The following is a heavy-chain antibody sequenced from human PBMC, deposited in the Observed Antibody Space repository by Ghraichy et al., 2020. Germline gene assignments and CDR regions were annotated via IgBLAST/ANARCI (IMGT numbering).Heavy chain of an antibody. V-gene: IGHV4-4*09. CDR1: GGSISSYY. J-gene: IGHJ3*02. CDR3: ARQQLRIGSNAFDI. Sequence: SETLSLTCTVSGGSISSYYWSWIRQPPGKGLEWIGYIYTSGSTNYNPSLKSRVTISVDTSKNQFSLKLSSVTAADTAVYYCARQQLRIGSNAFDIWGQGTMVTVSS. D-gene: IGHD1-26*01. CDR2: IYTSGST.